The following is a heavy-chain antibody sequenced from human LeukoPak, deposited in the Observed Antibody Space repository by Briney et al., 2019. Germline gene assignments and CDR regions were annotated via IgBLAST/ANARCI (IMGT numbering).Heavy chain of an antibody. CDR3: ARERRYYDSSGYYLDYYYYGMDV. CDR1: GGSISSYY. D-gene: IGHD3-22*01. Sequence: SETLSLTCTVSGGSISSYYWSWIRQPPGKGLEWIGYIYYSGSTNYNPSLKSRVTISVDTSKNQFPLKLSSVTAADTAAYYCARERRYYDSSGYYLDYYYYGMDVWGQGTTVTVSS. V-gene: IGHV4-59*01. CDR2: IYYSGST. J-gene: IGHJ6*02.